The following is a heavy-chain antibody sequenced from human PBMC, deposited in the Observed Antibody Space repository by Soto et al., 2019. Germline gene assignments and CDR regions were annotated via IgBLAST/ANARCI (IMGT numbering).Heavy chain of an antibody. Sequence: SVKVSCKASGFTFSSSAIQWVRQARGQRLEWIGWIVVGTGSTNYAQNFQERVTITRDMSISTAYLQWSSLKASDTAMYYCARQEDTAMVPYYYGMDVWGQGTTVTVSS. V-gene: IGHV1-58*02. CDR1: GFTFSSSA. J-gene: IGHJ6*02. CDR3: ARQEDTAMVPYYYGMDV. CDR2: IVVGTGST. D-gene: IGHD5-18*01.